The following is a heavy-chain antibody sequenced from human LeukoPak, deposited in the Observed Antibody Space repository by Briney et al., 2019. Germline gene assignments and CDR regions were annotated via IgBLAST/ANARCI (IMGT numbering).Heavy chain of an antibody. CDR3: ARDPEGGSGSYVDY. J-gene: IGHJ4*02. V-gene: IGHV1-2*02. CDR2: INPNSGGT. CDR1: RYTFTGYL. Sequence: ASVKVSCKASRYTFTGYLMHGVRQAPGQGLEWMGWINPNSGGTNYAQKFQGRVTMTRDTSISTAYMELSRLRSDDTPVYYCARDPEGGSGSYVDYWGQGTLVTVSS. D-gene: IGHD3-10*01.